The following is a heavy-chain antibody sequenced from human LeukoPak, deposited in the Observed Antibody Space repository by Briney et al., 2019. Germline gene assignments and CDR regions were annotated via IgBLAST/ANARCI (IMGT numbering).Heavy chain of an antibody. CDR2: MNPNSGNT. V-gene: IGHV1-8*01. Sequence: GASVKVSCKASGYTFTSYDINWVRQATGQGLEWMGWMNPNSGNTGYAQKFQGRVTMTTDTSTSTAYMELRSLRSDDTAVYYCARDLAGLRRTGWFDPWGQGTLVTVSS. CDR1: GYTFTSYD. CDR3: ARDLAGLRRTGWFDP. D-gene: IGHD4-17*01. J-gene: IGHJ5*02.